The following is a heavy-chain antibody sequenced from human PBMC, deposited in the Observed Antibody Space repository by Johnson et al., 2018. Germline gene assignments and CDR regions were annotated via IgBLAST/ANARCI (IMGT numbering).Heavy chain of an antibody. CDR1: GFTFSSYG. J-gene: IGHJ6*02. Sequence: QVQLVQSGGGVVQPGRSLRLSCAASGFTFSSYGMHWVRQAPGKGLEWVAVISYDGSNKYYADAVKGRFTISRDHSKNTLYLQMNSLRAEDTAVYYCAKSGDTAMVNYYYYYGMDVWGQGTTVTVSS. CDR3: AKSGDTAMVNYYYYYGMDV. CDR2: ISYDGSNK. D-gene: IGHD5-18*01. V-gene: IGHV3-30*18.